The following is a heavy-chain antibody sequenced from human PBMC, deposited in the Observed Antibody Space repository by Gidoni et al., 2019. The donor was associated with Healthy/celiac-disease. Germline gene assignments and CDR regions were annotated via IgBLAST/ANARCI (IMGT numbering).Heavy chain of an antibody. CDR1: GFTFSSYG. CDR3: AIPDYGDAFDI. J-gene: IGHJ3*02. CDR2: ISYDGSNK. V-gene: IGHV3-30*03. D-gene: IGHD4-17*01. Sequence: QVQLVESGGGVVQPGRSLRLSCAASGFTFSSYGMHWVRQAPGKGLKWVAVISYDGSNKYYADSVKGRFTISRDNSKNTLYLQMNSLRAEDTAVYYCAIPDYGDAFDIWGQGTMVTVSS.